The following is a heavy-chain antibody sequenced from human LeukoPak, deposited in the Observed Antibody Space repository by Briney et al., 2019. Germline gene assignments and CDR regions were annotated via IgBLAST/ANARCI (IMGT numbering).Heavy chain of an antibody. Sequence: SETLSLTCTVSGGSASSGSDYWGWIRQPPGKGLEWIGYIYYSGSTHYNPSLKSRVTITVDTSKNQFSLKLSSVTAADTVVYYCARAGSIAGNWGQGTLVTVSS. CDR2: IYYSGST. CDR1: GGSASSGSDY. D-gene: IGHD6-6*01. V-gene: IGHV4-61*01. CDR3: ARAGSIAGN. J-gene: IGHJ4*02.